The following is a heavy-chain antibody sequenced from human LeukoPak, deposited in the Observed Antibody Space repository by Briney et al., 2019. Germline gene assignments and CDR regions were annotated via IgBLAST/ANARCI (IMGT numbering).Heavy chain of an antibody. Sequence: GQSLRLSCAASGFTFSSYAMNWVRQAPGKGLEWVSTISGSGDSTYCADSVKGRFTISRDNSKNRLYLQMNSLRAEDTAVYYCAKQLGRNYFEYWGQGTLVTVSS. J-gene: IGHJ4*02. CDR1: GFTFSSYA. CDR2: ISGSGDST. V-gene: IGHV3-23*01. D-gene: IGHD7-27*01. CDR3: AKQLGRNYFEY.